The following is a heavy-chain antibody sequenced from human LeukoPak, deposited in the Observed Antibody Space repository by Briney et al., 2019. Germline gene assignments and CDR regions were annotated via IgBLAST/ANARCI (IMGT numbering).Heavy chain of an antibody. D-gene: IGHD3-22*01. CDR2: IYYSGST. Sequence: SETLSLTCTVSGGSISSSSYYWGWIRQPPGKGLEWIGNIYYSGSTYYNPSLKSRVTISVDTSKNQVSLKLSSVTAADTAVYYCARPKVVISPGGWFDPWGQGTLVTVSS. CDR3: ARPKVVISPGGWFDP. CDR1: GGSISSSSYY. V-gene: IGHV4-39*07. J-gene: IGHJ5*02.